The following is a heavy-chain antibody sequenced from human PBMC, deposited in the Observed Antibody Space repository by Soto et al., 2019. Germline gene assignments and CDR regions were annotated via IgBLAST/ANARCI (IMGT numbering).Heavy chain of an antibody. J-gene: IGHJ3*02. CDR1: GYSISSGYY. V-gene: IGHV4-38-2*01. CDR3: ARVYYYGSGSYYTRVAFDI. Sequence: SETLSLTCAVSGYSISSGYYWGWIRQPPGKGLEWIGSIYHSGSTYYNPSLKSRVTISVDTSKNQFSLKLSSVTAADTAVYYCARVYYYGSGSYYTRVAFDIWGQGTMVTVSS. CDR2: IYHSGST. D-gene: IGHD3-10*01.